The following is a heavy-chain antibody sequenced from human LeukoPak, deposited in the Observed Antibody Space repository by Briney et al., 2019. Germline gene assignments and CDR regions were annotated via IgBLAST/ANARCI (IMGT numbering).Heavy chain of an antibody. V-gene: IGHV1-46*01. D-gene: IGHD2-2*01. CDR1: GYTFTSYY. CDR2: INPSGGST. J-gene: IGHJ5*02. Sequence: ASVKVSCKASGYTFTSYYMHWVRQAPGQGLEWMGIINPSGGSTSYAQKFQGRVTMTRDTSISTAYMELSRLRSDDTAVYYCASYQEQSDIVVVPAASWGQGTLVTVSS. CDR3: ASYQEQSDIVVVPAAS.